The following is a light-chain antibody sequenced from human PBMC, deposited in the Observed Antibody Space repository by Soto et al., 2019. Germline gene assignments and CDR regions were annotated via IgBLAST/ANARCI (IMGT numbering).Light chain of an antibody. CDR3: QQLNSYPRYS. CDR1: QGISSY. J-gene: IGKJ2*03. CDR2: AAS. V-gene: IGKV1-9*01. Sequence: DIQLTQSPSFLSASVGDRVTITCRASQGISSYLAWYQQKPGKAPKLLIYAASTLQSGVPSRFSGSGSVTEFTLTISSLQPEDFATYYCQQLNSYPRYSFGPGTKLEIK.